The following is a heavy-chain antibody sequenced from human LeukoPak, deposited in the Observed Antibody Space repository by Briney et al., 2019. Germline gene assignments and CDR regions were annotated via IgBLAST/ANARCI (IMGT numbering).Heavy chain of an antibody. CDR3: AKDLGILTGYSGIDY. J-gene: IGHJ4*02. D-gene: IGHD3-9*01. Sequence: GGSLRLSCAASGFTFSSYAMSWVRQAPGKGLEWVSAISGSGGSTYYADSVKGRFTISRDNSKNTLYLQMNSLRAEDTAVYYCAKDLGILTGYSGIDYWGQGTLVTVSS. V-gene: IGHV3-23*01. CDR2: ISGSGGST. CDR1: GFTFSSYA.